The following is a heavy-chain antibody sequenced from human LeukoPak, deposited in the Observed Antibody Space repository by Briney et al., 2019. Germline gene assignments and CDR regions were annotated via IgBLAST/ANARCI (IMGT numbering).Heavy chain of an antibody. Sequence: GGSLRLSCAASGFTFSSYWMSWVRQAPGKGLEWVANIKQDGSQKYYVDSVKGRFTISRDNAKNSLYLQMNSLRAEDTALYYCAKGSSLYVDYWGQGTLVTVSS. CDR1: GFTFSSYW. D-gene: IGHD6-13*01. V-gene: IGHV3-7*03. J-gene: IGHJ4*02. CDR3: AKGSSLYVDY. CDR2: IKQDGSQK.